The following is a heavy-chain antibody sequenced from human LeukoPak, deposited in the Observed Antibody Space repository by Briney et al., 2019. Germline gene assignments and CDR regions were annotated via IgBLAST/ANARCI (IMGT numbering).Heavy chain of an antibody. J-gene: IGHJ4*02. CDR3: VRDGEYSHGIDFDY. V-gene: IGHV3-74*01. D-gene: IGHD5-18*01. CDR1: GFTLSNSW. CDR2: TNGDGSDT. Sequence: GGSLRLPCAASGFTLSNSWMHWVRQAPGKGLVWFSRTNGDGSDTSYADSVKGRFTISRDSATNTLYLQMNSLRAEDTAIYYCVRDGEYSHGIDFDYWGQGTLVTVSP.